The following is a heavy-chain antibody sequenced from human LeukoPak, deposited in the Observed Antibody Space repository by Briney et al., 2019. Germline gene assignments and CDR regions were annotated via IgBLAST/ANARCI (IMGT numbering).Heavy chain of an antibody. D-gene: IGHD6-13*01. CDR3: ATGWQLIDF. CDR2: VKSKSEGGTT. J-gene: IGHJ4*02. V-gene: IGHV3-15*01. Sequence: GGSLRLSCAASGFTFSKAWMSWVRQAPGKGLEYLGRVKSKSEGGTTDYAAPVKGRFSISRDDSKSTLYLQLDSLKTEDTAVYYCATGWQLIDFWGQGTLVTVSS. CDR1: GFTFSKAW.